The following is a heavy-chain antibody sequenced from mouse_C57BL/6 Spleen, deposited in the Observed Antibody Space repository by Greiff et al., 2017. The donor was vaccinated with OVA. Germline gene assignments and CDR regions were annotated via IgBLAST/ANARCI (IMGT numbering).Heavy chain of an antibody. J-gene: IGHJ3*01. D-gene: IGHD1-1*01. CDR3: ATTEGFAY. V-gene: IGHV1-4*01. Sequence: VQLQESGAELARPGASVKMSCKASGYTFTSYTMHWVKQRPGQGLEWIGYINPSSGYTKYNQKFKDKATLTADKSSSTAYMQLSSLTSEDSAVYYCATTEGFAYWGQGTLVTVSA. CDR2: INPSSGYT. CDR1: GYTFTSYT.